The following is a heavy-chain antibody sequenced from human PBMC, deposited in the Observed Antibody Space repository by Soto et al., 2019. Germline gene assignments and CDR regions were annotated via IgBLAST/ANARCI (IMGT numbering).Heavy chain of an antibody. Sequence: QALLVQSGAEVKKPGASVKVSCKASGYTFTSYDINWVRQATGQGLEWMGWMNPNSGNTGYAQKFQGSVTMTRNTPMCTADLELRRLGSEDTAVYCGAGEGGRGMDVWGQGTRVTISS. J-gene: IGHJ6*02. CDR2: MNPNSGNT. CDR1: GYTFTSYD. V-gene: IGHV1-8*01. CDR3: AGEGGRGMDV. D-gene: IGHD3-16*01.